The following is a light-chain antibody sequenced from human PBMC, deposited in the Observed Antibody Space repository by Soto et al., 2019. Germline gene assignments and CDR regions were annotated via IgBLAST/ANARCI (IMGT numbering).Light chain of an antibody. J-gene: IGKJ1*01. CDR3: QQSYNIPRT. V-gene: IGKV1-39*01. Sequence: DVQMTQSPSTLSASVGDRVTITCRASQSISNRLAWYHQKPGKAPKLLIYAASSLQSGVPSRFSGSGSGTDFTLTISSLQPEDFATYYCQQSYNIPRTFGQGTKVDIK. CDR2: AAS. CDR1: QSISNR.